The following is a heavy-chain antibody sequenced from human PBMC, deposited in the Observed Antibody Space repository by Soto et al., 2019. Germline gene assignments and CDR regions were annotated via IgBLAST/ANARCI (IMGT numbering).Heavy chain of an antibody. Sequence: GGSLRLSCTASGFTFSRYAMSWVRQASGKGLEWVSTISDSGSTYYAESVKGRLTISRDNSKHTLYLQMNSLRAEDTAVYYCAKGGLGDCSTTSCLFHFDNWGLGALVTVSS. D-gene: IGHD2-2*01. J-gene: IGHJ4*02. V-gene: IGHV3-23*01. CDR3: AKGGLGDCSTTSCLFHFDN. CDR1: GFTFSRYA. CDR2: ISDSGST.